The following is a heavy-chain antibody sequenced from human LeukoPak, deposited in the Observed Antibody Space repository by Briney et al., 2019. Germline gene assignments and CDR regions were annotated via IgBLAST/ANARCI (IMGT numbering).Heavy chain of an antibody. J-gene: IGHJ3*02. D-gene: IGHD6-25*01. CDR2: INPNSGGT. CDR3: ASPAATYDAFDI. Sequence: ASVKVSXKASGYTFTDYYMHWVRQAPGQGLEWMGWINPNSGGTNYAQKFQGRVTMTRDTSISTAYMELSRLRSDDTAVYYCASPAATYDAFDIWGQGTMVTVSS. V-gene: IGHV1-2*02. CDR1: GYTFTDYY.